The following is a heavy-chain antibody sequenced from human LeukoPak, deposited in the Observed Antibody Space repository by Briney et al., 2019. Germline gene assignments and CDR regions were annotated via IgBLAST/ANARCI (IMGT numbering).Heavy chain of an antibody. CDR3: ARPRYFNDGSGHTDI. D-gene: IGHD3-22*01. CDR2: INSSGSI. V-gene: IGHV4-34*01. CDR1: DGSFSGYY. Sequence: SETLSLTCGVYDGSFSGYYWTWIRQSPGKGLEWIGEINSSGSINYNPSLKSRVTISLDTSKSQFSLKLISVTAADTAVYYCARPRYFNDGSGHTDIWGQGTMVTVSS. J-gene: IGHJ3*02.